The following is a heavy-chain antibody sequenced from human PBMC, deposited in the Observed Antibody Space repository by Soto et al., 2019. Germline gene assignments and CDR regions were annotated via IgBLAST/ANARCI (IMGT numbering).Heavy chain of an antibody. CDR2: TNTGGTT. Sequence: EVQVLATGGGLIQPGGSLRLSCAASGFTVNSNYMGWVRQAPGEGLQWVSITNTGGTTYYAASVKGRFTVSRDNSMSTLYLQMNGLKDEDTAVYYCAKGDGFILAVWGQGTTVRVSS. V-gene: IGHV3-53*02. J-gene: IGHJ6*02. CDR3: AKGDGFILAV. D-gene: IGHD1-26*01. CDR1: GFTVNSNY.